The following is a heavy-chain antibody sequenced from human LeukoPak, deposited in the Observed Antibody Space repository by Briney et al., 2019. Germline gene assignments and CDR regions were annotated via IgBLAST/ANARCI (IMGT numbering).Heavy chain of an antibody. Sequence: SETLSLTCTVAGGSISSYYWSWIRQPPGKGLEWIGYIYYSGSTNYNPSLKSVITISVETSKNQFSLKLSSVPAADTAVYYCARDRGTGGPFDYWGRGTLVTVSS. CDR2: IYYSGST. CDR1: GGSISSYY. D-gene: IGHD7-27*01. CDR3: ARDRGTGGPFDY. V-gene: IGHV4-59*01. J-gene: IGHJ4*02.